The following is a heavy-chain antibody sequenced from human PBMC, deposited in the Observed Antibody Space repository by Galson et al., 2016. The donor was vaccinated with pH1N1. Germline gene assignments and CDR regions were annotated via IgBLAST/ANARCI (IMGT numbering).Heavy chain of an antibody. CDR2: IIPIFGTP. Sequence: SVKVSCKASGGTISEYAISWVRQAPGQGLEWMGGIIPIFGTPNYAQNFRGRLKITADKSTSPVYLEKKSLRPDDTAVYYWARARVPIFGVIKYYGMDVWGQGTTVTVSS. V-gene: IGHV1-69*06. CDR1: GGTISEYA. J-gene: IGHJ6*02. D-gene: IGHD3-3*01. CDR3: ARARVPIFGVIKYYGMDV.